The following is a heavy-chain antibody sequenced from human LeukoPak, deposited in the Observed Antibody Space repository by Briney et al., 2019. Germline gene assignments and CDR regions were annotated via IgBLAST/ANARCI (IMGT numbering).Heavy chain of an antibody. CDR2: ISGSGGST. D-gene: IGHD2-2*01. V-gene: IGHV3-23*01. CDR3: AKLGPRYCSSTSCYDY. CDR1: GFTFSSYA. J-gene: IGHJ4*02. Sequence: PGGSLRLSCAASGFTFSSYAMSWVRQAPGKGLEWVSAISGSGGSTYYADSVKGRFTISRDNSKNTLYLQMNSLRAEDTAVYYCAKLGPRYCSSTSCYDYCGQGTLVTVSS.